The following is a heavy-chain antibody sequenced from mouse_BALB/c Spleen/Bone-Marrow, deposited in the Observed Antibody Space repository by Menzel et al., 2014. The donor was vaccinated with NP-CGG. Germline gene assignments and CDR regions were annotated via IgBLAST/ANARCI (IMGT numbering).Heavy chain of an antibody. V-gene: IGHV1S81*02. CDR3: TRPYYGYVGYAY. J-gene: IGHJ3*01. D-gene: IGHD1-2*01. CDR2: INPSNGST. Sequence: QVQLQQPGAELVKPGASVKLSCKASGYTFTSYYMYWVKQRPGQGLEWIGEINPSNGSTNFNEKFKSKATLTVDKSSSTAYMQLSSLTFEDSAIYYCTRPYYGYVGYAYWGQGTQVTVSA. CDR1: GYTFTSYY.